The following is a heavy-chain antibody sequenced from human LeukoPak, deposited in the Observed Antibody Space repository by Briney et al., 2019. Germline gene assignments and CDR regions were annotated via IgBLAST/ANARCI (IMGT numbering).Heavy chain of an antibody. Sequence: QPGGSLRLSCAASGFTFCNYGMAWVRQAPGKGLEWVSSISGSGGTTYYADSVKGRFTISRDNSKNTLYLQMNSLRAEDTALYYCAKGLITLVRGAIDFWGQGTLVTVSS. D-gene: IGHD3-10*01. J-gene: IGHJ4*02. CDR2: ISGSGGTT. V-gene: IGHV3-23*01. CDR1: GFTFCNYG. CDR3: AKGLITLVRGAIDF.